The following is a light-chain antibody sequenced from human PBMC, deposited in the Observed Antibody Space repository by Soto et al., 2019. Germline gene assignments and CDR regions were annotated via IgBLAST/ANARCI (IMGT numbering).Light chain of an antibody. Sequence: QAVVTQPPSVSAAPGQTVTISCSGSSSNIGNNYVSWYQQLPGTAPKLLIYENNKRPSGIPDRFSGSKSGTSATLGITGLQTGDEADYYCGTWDSSLHVVFGGGTKLTVL. V-gene: IGLV1-51*02. CDR2: ENN. J-gene: IGLJ2*01. CDR1: SSNIGNNY. CDR3: GTWDSSLHVV.